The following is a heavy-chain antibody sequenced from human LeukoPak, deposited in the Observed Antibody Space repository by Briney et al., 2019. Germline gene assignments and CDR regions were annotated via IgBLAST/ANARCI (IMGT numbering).Heavy chain of an antibody. Sequence: SETLSLTCAVYGGSFSGYYWSWIRQPPGKGLEWIGEINHSGSTNYNPSLKSRVTISVDTSKNQFSLKLSSVTAADTAVYYCARILRDAFDIWGQGKMVTVSS. CDR1: GGSFSGYY. V-gene: IGHV4-34*01. D-gene: IGHD2-21*02. CDR3: ARILRDAFDI. J-gene: IGHJ3*02. CDR2: INHSGST.